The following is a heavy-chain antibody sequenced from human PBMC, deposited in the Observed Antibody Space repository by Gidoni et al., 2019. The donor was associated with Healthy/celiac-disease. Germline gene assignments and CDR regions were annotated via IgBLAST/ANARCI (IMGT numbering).Heavy chain of an antibody. CDR2: ISYDGSNK. J-gene: IGHJ4*02. V-gene: IGHV3-30*18. Sequence: QVQLVESGGGVVQPGRSLRPSCAASGFTVSSYGMHWFRQAPGKGLEWVAVISYDGSNKYYADSVKGRFTISRDNSKNTLYLQMNSLRAEDTAVYYCAKVTGVGGSPRFNYFDYWGQGTLVTVSS. CDR3: AKVTGVGGSPRFNYFDY. CDR1: GFTVSSYG. D-gene: IGHD1-26*01.